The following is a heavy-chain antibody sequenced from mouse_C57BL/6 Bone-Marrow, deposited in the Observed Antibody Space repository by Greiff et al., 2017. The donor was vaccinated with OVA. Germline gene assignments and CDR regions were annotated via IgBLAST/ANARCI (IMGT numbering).Heavy chain of an antibody. CDR1: GFTFSSYA. J-gene: IGHJ2*01. Sequence: EVQLQQSGGGLVKPGGSLKLSCAASGFTFSSYAMSWVRQTPEKRLEWVATISDGGSYTYYPDNVKGRFTISRDNAKNNLYLQMSHLKSEDTAMYYCARVDYRGDFDCWGQGTTLTVSS. CDR3: ARVDYRGDFDC. CDR2: ISDGGSYT. V-gene: IGHV5-4*01. D-gene: IGHD2-13*01.